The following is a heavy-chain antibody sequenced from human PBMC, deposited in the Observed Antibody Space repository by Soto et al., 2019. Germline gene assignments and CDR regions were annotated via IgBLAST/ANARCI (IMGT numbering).Heavy chain of an antibody. Sequence: ASVKVSCKASGYTFTSYGISWVRQAPGQGLEWMGWISAYNGNTNYAQKLQGRVTMTTDTSTSTAYMELRSLRSDDTAVYYCARDSHYYYDSSGYPTAGYWGQGTLVTVSS. V-gene: IGHV1-18*01. CDR2: ISAYNGNT. CDR1: GYTFTSYG. J-gene: IGHJ4*02. D-gene: IGHD3-22*01. CDR3: ARDSHYYYDSSGYPTAGY.